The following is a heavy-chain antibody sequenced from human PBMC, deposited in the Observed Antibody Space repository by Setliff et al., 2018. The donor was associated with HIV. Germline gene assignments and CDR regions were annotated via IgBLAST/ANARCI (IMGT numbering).Heavy chain of an antibody. D-gene: IGHD6-13*01. CDR1: GCTFTSYR. J-gene: IGHJ4*02. Sequence: PGESLKISCKVSGCTFTSYRIAWVRQMPGKGLEWMGIIYPGDSDTRYSPSFQGQVTISADKSITTAYLQWSSLGASDTAMYYCARSGTGYSSSWDVPDFDYWGQGTLVTVSS. CDR2: IYPGDSDT. CDR3: ARSGTGYSSSWDVPDFDY. V-gene: IGHV5-51*01.